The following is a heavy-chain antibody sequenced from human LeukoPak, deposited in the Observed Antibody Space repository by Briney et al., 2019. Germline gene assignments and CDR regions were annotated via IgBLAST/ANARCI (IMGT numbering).Heavy chain of an antibody. CDR1: GGTFISYA. J-gene: IGHJ4*02. D-gene: IGHD5-12*01. Sequence: ASVKVSCKASGGTFISYAISWVRQAPGQGLEWMGRIIPIFGTANYAQKFQGRVTITTDESTSTAYMELSSLRSEDTAVYYCARGARVATMGIDYWGQGTLVTVSS. V-gene: IGHV1-69*05. CDR3: ARGARVATMGIDY. CDR2: IIPIFGTA.